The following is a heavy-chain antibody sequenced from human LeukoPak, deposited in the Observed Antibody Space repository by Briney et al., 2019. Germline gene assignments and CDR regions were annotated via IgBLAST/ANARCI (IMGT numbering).Heavy chain of an antibody. V-gene: IGHV3-48*03. CDR1: GFTFSSYE. CDR3: AREDPYSSSWSWFDL. J-gene: IGHJ5*02. Sequence: PGGSLRLSCAASGFTFSSYEMNWVRQAPGKGLEWVSYISSSGSTIYYADSVKGRFTISRDNAKNSLYLQMNSLRAEGTAVYYCAREDPYSSSWSWFDLWGQGTLVTVSS. CDR2: ISSSGSTI. D-gene: IGHD6-13*01.